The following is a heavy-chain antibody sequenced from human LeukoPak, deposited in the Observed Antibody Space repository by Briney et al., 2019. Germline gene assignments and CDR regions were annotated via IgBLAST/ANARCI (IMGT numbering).Heavy chain of an antibody. CDR3: AKPLLRVEIHFLWFHTDAFDI. Sequence: GGSLRLSCAASGFTFSSYAMSWVRQAPGKGLEWVSAISGSGGSTYYADSVKGRFTISRDNSKNTLYLQMNSLRAEDTAVYYCAKPLLRVEIHFLWFHTDAFDIWGQGTMVTVSS. CDR1: GFTFSSYA. CDR2: ISGSGGST. V-gene: IGHV3-23*01. J-gene: IGHJ3*02. D-gene: IGHD2/OR15-2a*01.